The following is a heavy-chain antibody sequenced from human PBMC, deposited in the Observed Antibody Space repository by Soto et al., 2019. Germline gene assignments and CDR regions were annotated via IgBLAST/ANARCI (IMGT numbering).Heavy chain of an antibody. Sequence: SGKVSCKASGFTFTSSAVQWVRQARGQRLEWIGWIVVGSGNTNYAQKFQERVTITRDMSTSTAYMELSSLRSEDTAVYYCAADGQPFFGYYYGMDVWGQGTTVTVSS. CDR1: GFTFTSSA. J-gene: IGHJ6*02. CDR2: IVVGSGNT. V-gene: IGHV1-58*01. CDR3: AADGQPFFGYYYGMDV. D-gene: IGHD3-10*01.